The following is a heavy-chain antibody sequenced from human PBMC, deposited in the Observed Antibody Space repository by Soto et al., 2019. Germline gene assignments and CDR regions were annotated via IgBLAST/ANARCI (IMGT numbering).Heavy chain of an antibody. CDR3: ARARGSYCSSTSCFPATNWFDP. V-gene: IGHV1-18*01. J-gene: IGHJ5*02. Sequence: ASVKVSCKASGYTFTSYGISWVRQAPGQGLERMGWISAFNGNTNYAQKLQGRVTMTTDTSTSTAYMELRSLRSDDTAVYYCARARGSYCSSTSCFPATNWFDPWGQGTLVTVSS. CDR1: GYTFTSYG. CDR2: ISAFNGNT. D-gene: IGHD2-2*01.